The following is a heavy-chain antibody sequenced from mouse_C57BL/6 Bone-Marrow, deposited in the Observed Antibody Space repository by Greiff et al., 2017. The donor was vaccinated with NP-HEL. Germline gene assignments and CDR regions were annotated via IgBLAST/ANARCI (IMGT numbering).Heavy chain of an antibody. D-gene: IGHD1-1*01. CDR3: TRYPGSSPAWFSY. CDR1: GFTFSSYA. CDR2: ISSGGDYI. Sequence: EVMLVESGEGLVKPGGSLKLSCAASGFTFSSYAMSWVRQTPEKRLEWVAYISSGGDYIYYAATVKGRFTISRDNAMNPLYLQMISLKSEDTSMYYCTRYPGSSPAWFSYWRQGTLVTVSA. V-gene: IGHV5-9-1*02. J-gene: IGHJ3*01.